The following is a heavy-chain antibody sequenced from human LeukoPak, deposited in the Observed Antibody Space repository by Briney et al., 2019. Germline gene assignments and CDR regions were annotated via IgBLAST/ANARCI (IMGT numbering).Heavy chain of an antibody. CDR1: GGSISSSSYY. D-gene: IGHD6-19*01. CDR2: IYYSGST. Sequence: SETLSLTCTVSGGSISSSSYYWGWIRQPPGKGLEWIGSIYYSGSTYYNPSLKSRVTISVDTSKNQFSLKLSPVTAADTAVYYCARMGYSSGWYHIFDYWGQGTLVTVSS. V-gene: IGHV4-39*01. J-gene: IGHJ4*02. CDR3: ARMGYSSGWYHIFDY.